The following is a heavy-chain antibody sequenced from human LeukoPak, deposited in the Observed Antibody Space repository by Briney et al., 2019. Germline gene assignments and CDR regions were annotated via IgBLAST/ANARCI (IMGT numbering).Heavy chain of an antibody. Sequence: SGGSLRLSCAASGFTFSTYGMNWVRQAPGKGLEWVSVISGSGDFTYYADSVKGRFSISRDNSKNTLYLQMNSLRAEDTAVYYCASRATGGAPNIFDYWGQGILVTVSS. D-gene: IGHD1-26*01. CDR2: ISGSGDFT. V-gene: IGHV3-23*01. CDR1: GFTFSTYG. CDR3: ASRATGGAPNIFDY. J-gene: IGHJ4*02.